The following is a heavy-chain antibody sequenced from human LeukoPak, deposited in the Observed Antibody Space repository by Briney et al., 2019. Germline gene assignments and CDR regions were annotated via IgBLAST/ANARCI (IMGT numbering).Heavy chain of an antibody. CDR3: ARDAAYYGSGSYRYYMDV. Sequence: GGSLRLSCAASGFTFSSYEMNWVRQAPGKGLEWVSYISSSGSTIYYADSVKGRFTISRDNAKNSLYLQMNSLRAEDTAVYYCARDAAYYGSGSYRYYMDVWGKGTTVTISS. V-gene: IGHV3-48*03. CDR1: GFTFSSYE. CDR2: ISSSGSTI. D-gene: IGHD3-10*01. J-gene: IGHJ6*03.